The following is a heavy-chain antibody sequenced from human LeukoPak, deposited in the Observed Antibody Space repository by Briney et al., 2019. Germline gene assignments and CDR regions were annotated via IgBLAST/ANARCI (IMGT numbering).Heavy chain of an antibody. D-gene: IGHD6-13*01. CDR3: AKGPTPLSSRGWIDP. CDR1: GSTFSSYG. CDR2: IPYDGLNR. J-gene: IGHJ5*02. Sequence: GGSLRLSCAASGSTFSSYGIHWVRQAPGKGLEWVTFIPYDGLNRIYADSVEGRFTVSRDNSKNTVYLQMNSLRPEDTAVYYCAKGPTPLSSRGWIDPWGQGTLVTVSS. V-gene: IGHV3-30*02.